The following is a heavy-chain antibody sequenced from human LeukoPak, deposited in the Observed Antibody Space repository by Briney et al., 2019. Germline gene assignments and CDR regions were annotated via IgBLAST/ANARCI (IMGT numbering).Heavy chain of an antibody. CDR1: GFTFSDFY. CDR2: ISGSGSTM. V-gene: IGHV3-11*04. CDR3: ARDGGPADYDIWSAYYDY. J-gene: IGHJ4*02. D-gene: IGHD3-3*01. Sequence: PGGSLRLSCAASGFTFSDFYMSCIRQAPGKGLEWVSYISGSGSTMYYADSVKGRFTIYRDNDKNSLSLQMNSLRAEDTAVYYCARDGGPADYDIWSAYYDYWGQGALVTVSS.